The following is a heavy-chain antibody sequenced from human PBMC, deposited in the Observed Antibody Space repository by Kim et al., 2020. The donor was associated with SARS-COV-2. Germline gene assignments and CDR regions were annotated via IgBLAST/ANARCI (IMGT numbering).Heavy chain of an antibody. Sequence: GGSLRLSCAASGFTFSSYAMHWVRQAPGKGLEWVAVISYDGSNKYYADSVKGRFTISRDNSKNTLYLQMNSLRAEDTAVYYCARASHYSSGFPWGYYFDYWGQGTLVTVSS. CDR1: GFTFSSYA. D-gene: IGHD3-22*01. J-gene: IGHJ4*02. CDR2: ISYDGSNK. CDR3: ARASHYSSGFPWGYYFDY. V-gene: IGHV3-30-3*01.